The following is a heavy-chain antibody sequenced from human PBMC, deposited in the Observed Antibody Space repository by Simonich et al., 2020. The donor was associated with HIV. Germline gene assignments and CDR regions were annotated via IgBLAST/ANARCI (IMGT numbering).Heavy chain of an antibody. CDR2: FDLELGET. D-gene: IGHD3-9*01. V-gene: IGHV1-24*01. Sequence: QVQLVQSGAEVKKPGASVKVSCKVSGYTLTELSMHWVRQAPGKGLEWVGSFDLELGETIYAHKLQGRVTMTEDTSTDTAYMELSGLRSEDTALYYCATWEVKDDVLTGYTYWFFDLCGRGTLVTVSS. CDR3: ATWEVKDDVLTGYTYWFFDL. CDR1: GYTLTELS. J-gene: IGHJ2*01.